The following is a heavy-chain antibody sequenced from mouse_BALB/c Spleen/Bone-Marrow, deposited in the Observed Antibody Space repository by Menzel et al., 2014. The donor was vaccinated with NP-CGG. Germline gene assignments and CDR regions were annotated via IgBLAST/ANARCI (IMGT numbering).Heavy chain of an antibody. V-gene: IGHV1S22*01. Sequence: GSELVRPGASVKLSCRASGYTFTSYWMHWVKQRPGQGLEWIGNIYPGSGSTNYDEKFKNKATLTVDTSSSAAYMQLRSLTSEDSAVYYCTRGDYPYFPMDYWGQGTSVTASS. CDR3: TRGDYPYFPMDY. J-gene: IGHJ4*01. CDR1: GYTFTSYW. D-gene: IGHD2-4*01. CDR2: IYPGSGST.